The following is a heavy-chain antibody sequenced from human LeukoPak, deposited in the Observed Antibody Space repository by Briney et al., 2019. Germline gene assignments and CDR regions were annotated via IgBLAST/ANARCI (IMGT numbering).Heavy chain of an antibody. D-gene: IGHD2-15*01. CDR2: ISAYNGHT. CDR3: ARDRRSYCRGANCDSGTDY. CDR1: GYIFTNHY. V-gene: IGHV1-18*01. Sequence: ASVKVSCMASGYIFTNHYMLWVRQAPGQGREGMGWISAYNGHTNYAQKLQGRVTMTTDTSTSTANMELRSLRSDDTAAYYCARDRRSYCRGANCDSGTDYWGQGTLVTVSS. J-gene: IGHJ4*02.